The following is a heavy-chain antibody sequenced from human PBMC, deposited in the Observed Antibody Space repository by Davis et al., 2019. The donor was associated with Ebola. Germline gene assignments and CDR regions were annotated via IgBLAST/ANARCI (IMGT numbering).Heavy chain of an antibody. CDR2: INIKTDGGTQ. Sequence: PGGSLRLSCAASGFTFSNAWMSWVRQAPGKGLEWAGRINIKTDGGTQDYAAPVKGRFTIPRDDSKNTLYLQMNSLKTEDTAVYYCTTDGGSGWYVGYRGQGTLVTVSS. CDR1: GFTFSNAW. CDR3: TTDGGSGWYVGY. D-gene: IGHD6-19*01. V-gene: IGHV3-15*01. J-gene: IGHJ4*02.